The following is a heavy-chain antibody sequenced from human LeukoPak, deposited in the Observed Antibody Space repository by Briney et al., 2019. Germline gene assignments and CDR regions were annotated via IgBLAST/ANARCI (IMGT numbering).Heavy chain of an antibody. D-gene: IGHD2-2*01. Sequence: GASVKVSCKASGGTFSTCAVNWVRQAPGQGLEWMGGIIPLFGTANYAQKFQGRVTITTDESTSTAYMELSSLRSEDTAIYYCARVFARGGEISSSYHYYWGQGTLVTVSS. CDR1: GGTFSTCA. CDR3: ARVFARGGEISSSYHYY. CDR2: IIPLFGTA. J-gene: IGHJ4*02. V-gene: IGHV1-69*05.